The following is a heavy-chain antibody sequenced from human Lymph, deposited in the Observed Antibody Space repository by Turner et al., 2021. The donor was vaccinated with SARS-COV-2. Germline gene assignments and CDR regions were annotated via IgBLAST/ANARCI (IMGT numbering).Heavy chain of an antibody. CDR1: GGTFSTYN. CDR2: IIPIFGTA. Sequence: VQLVQSGAEVKKPGSSVKVSCKASGGTFSTYNISWVRQAPGQGLEWMGGIIPIFGTANYAQKFQGRVTITADESKSTAYMELSSLRSEDTAVYYCTRGETIAGHYDYWGQGTLVTVSS. J-gene: IGHJ4*02. CDR3: TRGETIAGHYDY. V-gene: IGHV1-69*01. D-gene: IGHD6-13*01.